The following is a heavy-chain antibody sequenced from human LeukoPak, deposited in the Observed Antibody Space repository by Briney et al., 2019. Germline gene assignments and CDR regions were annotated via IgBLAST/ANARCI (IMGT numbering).Heavy chain of an antibody. CDR1: GFTFGSYG. D-gene: IGHD1-26*01. CDR3: ARVAYSGSSFDY. CDR2: IWYDGSNK. V-gene: IGHV3-33*01. J-gene: IGHJ4*02. Sequence: GGSLRPSCAASGFTFGSYGMHWVRQVPGKGLEWVAVIWYDGSNKYYADSVKGRFTISRDNSKNTLYLQMNSLRAEDTAVYYCARVAYSGSSFDYWGQGTLVTVSS.